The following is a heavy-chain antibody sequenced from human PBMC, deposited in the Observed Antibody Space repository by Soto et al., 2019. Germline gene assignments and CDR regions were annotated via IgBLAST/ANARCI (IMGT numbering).Heavy chain of an antibody. Sequence: EVQLLESGGGLVQPGGSLRLSCAASGFTFSSYAMSWVRQAPGKGLEWVSAISGSGGSTYYADSVKGRFTISRDNSKNTLYLKMNSLRAADTAVYYCANDLYEISSGYGTPFWYWCQGTLVTV. J-gene: IGHJ4*02. CDR2: ISGSGGST. CDR3: ANDLYEISSGYGTPFWY. CDR1: GFTFSSYA. V-gene: IGHV3-23*01. D-gene: IGHD5-12*01.